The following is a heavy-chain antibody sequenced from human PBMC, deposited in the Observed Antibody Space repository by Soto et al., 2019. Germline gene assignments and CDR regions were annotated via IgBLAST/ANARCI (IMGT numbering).Heavy chain of an antibody. CDR2: ISSSSSYT. CDR1: GFTFSDYY. J-gene: IGHJ6*02. V-gene: IGHV3-11*06. D-gene: IGHD6-13*01. Sequence: PGGSLRLSYAASGFTFSDYYMSWIRQAPGKELEWVSYISSSSSYTNYADSVKGRFTISRDNAKNSLYLQMNSLRAEDTAVYYCARDRERYSSSWYRDYYYGMDVWGQGTTVTVSS. CDR3: ARDRERYSSSWYRDYYYGMDV.